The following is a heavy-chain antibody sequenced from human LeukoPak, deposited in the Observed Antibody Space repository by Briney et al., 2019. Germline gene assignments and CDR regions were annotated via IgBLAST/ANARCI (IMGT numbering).Heavy chain of an antibody. D-gene: IGHD2-15*01. J-gene: IGHJ4*02. CDR3: AAGAGWLIDW. CDR2: IEKDGSEI. V-gene: IGHV3-7*01. Sequence: GGSLRHSCAPSGFTPSKYLMNCVPQAPGKGVEWVAIIEKDGSEILSVDSVKGRFTISRDNAKNSLYLQMNSLRAEDTAVYYCAAGAGWLIDWWGEGTLVTVSS. CDR1: GFTPSKYL.